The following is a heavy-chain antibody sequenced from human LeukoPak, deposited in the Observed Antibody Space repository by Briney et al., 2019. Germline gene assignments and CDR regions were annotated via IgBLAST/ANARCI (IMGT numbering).Heavy chain of an antibody. Sequence: KPSETLSLTCTVSGGSISSYYWSWIRQPPGKGLEWIGSIYYSGSTYYNPSLKSRVTISVDTSKNQFSLKLSSVTAAGTAVYYCAGIYDSSGYYYYYFDYWGQGTLVTVSS. CDR3: AGIYDSSGYYYYYFDY. D-gene: IGHD3-22*01. CDR1: GGSISSYY. J-gene: IGHJ4*02. CDR2: IYYSGST. V-gene: IGHV4-59*04.